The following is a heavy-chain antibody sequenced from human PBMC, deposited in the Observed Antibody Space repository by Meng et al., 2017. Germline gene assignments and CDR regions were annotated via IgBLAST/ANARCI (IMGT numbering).Heavy chain of an antibody. D-gene: IGHD1-26*01. Sequence: SETLSPTCTVSGGSISSGSYYWSWIRQPAGKGLEWIGRIYTSGSTNYNPSLKSRVTISVDTSKNQFSLKLSSVTAADTAVYYCARDRSYTVFDYWGQGTLVTVSS. CDR1: GGSISSGSYY. CDR2: IYTSGST. J-gene: IGHJ4*02. V-gene: IGHV4-61*02. CDR3: ARDRSYTVFDY.